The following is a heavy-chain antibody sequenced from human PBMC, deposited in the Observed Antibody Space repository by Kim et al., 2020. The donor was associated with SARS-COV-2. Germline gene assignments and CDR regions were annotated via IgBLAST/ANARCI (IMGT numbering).Heavy chain of an antibody. J-gene: IGHJ4*02. CDR2: INTNTGNP. V-gene: IGHV7-4-1*02. D-gene: IGHD5-12*01. CDR3: ARLTGYESTGPDY. Sequence: ASVKVSCKASGYTFTKYPIRWVRQAPGQGLEWMGWINTNTGNPTYAQGLTGRFVFSLDTSVSTAYMQITSLQTDDTAVYFCARLTGYESTGPDYWGQGTLVTVSS. CDR1: GYTFTKYP.